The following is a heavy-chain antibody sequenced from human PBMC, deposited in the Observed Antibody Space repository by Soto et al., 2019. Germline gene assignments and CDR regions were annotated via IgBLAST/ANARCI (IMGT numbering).Heavy chain of an antibody. D-gene: IGHD6-19*01. CDR3: AKQDTPHSSGWPDAFDS. Sequence: QVQLVESGGGVVQPGRSLRLSCAVSGFTFSSYGMHWVRQAPGKGLEWVAVISYDGSNKYYADSVKGRFTISRDNSKNTLHLQMNSLRAEDTAVYYCAKQDTPHSSGWPDAFDSWGQGTMVSVSS. J-gene: IGHJ3*02. V-gene: IGHV3-30*18. CDR1: GFTFSSYG. CDR2: ISYDGSNK.